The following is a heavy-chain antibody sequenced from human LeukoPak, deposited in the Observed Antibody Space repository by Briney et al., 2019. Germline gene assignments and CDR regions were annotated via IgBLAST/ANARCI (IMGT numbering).Heavy chain of an antibody. CDR1: GFTFGRHW. V-gene: IGHV3-7*03. Sequence: GGSLRLSCAASGFTFGRHWMSWVRQAPGKGLEWVAHMNQGGSETTNVDSVKGRFTISRDNSKDTLYLQMNSLRAEDTAVYYCAKGKYSSSWYYDYWGQGTLVTVSS. CDR3: AKGKYSSSWYYDY. CDR2: MNQGGSET. D-gene: IGHD6-13*01. J-gene: IGHJ4*02.